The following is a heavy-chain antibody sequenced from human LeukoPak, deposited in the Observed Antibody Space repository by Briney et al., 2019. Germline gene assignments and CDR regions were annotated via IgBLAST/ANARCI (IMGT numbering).Heavy chain of an antibody. CDR1: GGSISSYY. Sequence: PSETLSLTCTVSGGSISSYYWSWIRQPPGKGLEWIGYIYTSGSTNYNPSLKSRVTISVDTSKNQFSLKLRSVTAADTAVYYCATSTIFGVVPDYWGQGTLVTVSS. J-gene: IGHJ4*02. D-gene: IGHD3-3*01. CDR3: ATSTIFGVVPDY. V-gene: IGHV4-4*09. CDR2: IYTSGST.